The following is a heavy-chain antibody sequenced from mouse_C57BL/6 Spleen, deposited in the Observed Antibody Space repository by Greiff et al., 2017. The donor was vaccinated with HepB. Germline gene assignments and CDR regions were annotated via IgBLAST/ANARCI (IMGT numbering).Heavy chain of an antibody. V-gene: IGHV3-6*01. CDR2: ISYDGSN. CDR3: ARDGALYYWAWFAY. CDR1: GYSITSGYY. D-gene: IGHD2-1*01. Sequence: EVKLEESGPGLVKPSQSLSLTCSVTGYSITSGYYWNWIRQFPGNKLEWMGYISYDGSNNYNPSLNNRISITRDTSKNQFFLKLNSVTTEDTATYYCARDGALYYWAWFAYWGQGTLVTVSA. J-gene: IGHJ3*01.